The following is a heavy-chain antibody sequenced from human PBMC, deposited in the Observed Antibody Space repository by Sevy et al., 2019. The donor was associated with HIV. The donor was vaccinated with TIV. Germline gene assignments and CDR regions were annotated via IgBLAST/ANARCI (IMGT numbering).Heavy chain of an antibody. D-gene: IGHD2-8*01. J-gene: IGHJ5*02. CDR2: ISPYSDGT. CDR1: GYNFNGYY. CDR3: TTVRVYQHPS. V-gene: IGHV1-2*02. Sequence: ASVKVSCKTSGYNFNGYYIHWVRQAPGQGLEWMGWISPYSDGTNYSQRFQGRVTLTRDTSIITAYMELSSLRSDDTAGYYCTTVRVYQHPSWGRGTLVTVSS.